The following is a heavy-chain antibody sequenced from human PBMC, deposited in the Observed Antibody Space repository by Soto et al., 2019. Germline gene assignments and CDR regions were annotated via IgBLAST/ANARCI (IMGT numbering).Heavy chain of an antibody. V-gene: IGHV1-18*01. Sequence: QVQLVQSGAEVKKPGASVKVSCKASGYTFTTYDISWVRQAPGQGLEWMGRISTYNGNTNYPQSLQGRLTMTTDTSTTPAYMELRNLRSDDTAVYYCARDPYHVLMMNAPNRYGMDVWGQGTTVTVSS. D-gene: IGHD2-8*01. CDR1: GYTFTTYD. CDR2: ISTYNGNT. J-gene: IGHJ6*02. CDR3: ARDPYHVLMMNAPNRYGMDV.